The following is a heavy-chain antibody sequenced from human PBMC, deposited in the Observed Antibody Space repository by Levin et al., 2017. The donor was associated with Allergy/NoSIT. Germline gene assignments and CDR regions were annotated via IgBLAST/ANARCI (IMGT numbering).Heavy chain of an antibody. Sequence: GESLKISCAASGFTFSSYAMSWVRQAPGKGLEWVSAISGSGGSTYYADSVKGRFTISRDNSKNTLYLQMNSLRAEDTAVYYCAKANWNYYGPDYYYYGMDVWGQGTTVTVSS. D-gene: IGHD1-7*01. CDR3: AKANWNYYGPDYYYYGMDV. CDR1: GFTFSSYA. J-gene: IGHJ6*02. V-gene: IGHV3-23*01. CDR2: ISGSGGST.